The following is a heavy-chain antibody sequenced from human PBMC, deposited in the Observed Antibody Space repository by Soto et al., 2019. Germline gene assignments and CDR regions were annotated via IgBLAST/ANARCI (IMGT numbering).Heavy chain of an antibody. D-gene: IGHD6-19*01. CDR1: GFTFSGSA. V-gene: IGHV3-73*02. CDR3: TRNGYSSGSDY. Sequence: EVQLVESGGGLVQPGGSLKLSCAASGFTFSGSAMHWVRQASGKGREWVGRIRSKANSYATAYAASVKGRFTISRDDSKNTAYLQMNSLKTEDTAVYYCTRNGYSSGSDYWGQGTLVTVSS. J-gene: IGHJ4*02. CDR2: IRSKANSYAT.